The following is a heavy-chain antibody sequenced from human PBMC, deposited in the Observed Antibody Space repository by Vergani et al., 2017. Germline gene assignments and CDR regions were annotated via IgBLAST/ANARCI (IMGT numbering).Heavy chain of an antibody. Sequence: EVQLVASGGGLVQRGGSLRLSCEASGFTFSNLWMTWVRQAPGKGLEWVANIKYDGSKKNYVDSVKGRFTISRGNAKNSLYLQMNNLRVEDTAVYFCARSPHGYTYGGYISQFDPWGQGTLVTVSS. V-gene: IGHV3-7*01. CDR2: IKYDGSKK. J-gene: IGHJ5*02. D-gene: IGHD5-18*01. CDR3: ARSPHGYTYGGYISQFDP. CDR1: GFTFSNLW.